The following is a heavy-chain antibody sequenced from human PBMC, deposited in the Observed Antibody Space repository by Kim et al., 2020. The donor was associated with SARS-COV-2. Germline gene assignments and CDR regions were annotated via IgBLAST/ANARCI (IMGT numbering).Heavy chain of an antibody. D-gene: IGHD6-13*01. CDR1: GFTFSSFG. Sequence: GGSLRLSCVASGFTFSSFGIHWVRQAPGKGLEWVAFISYDGTNKYYADSVKDRFTVSRDNSENTLYLQMNSLRHEDTSVYYCAKGRLTAAGGTPEFDYWG. CDR2: ISYDGTNK. CDR3: AKGRLTAAGGTPEFDY. V-gene: IGHV3-30*18. J-gene: IGHJ4*01.